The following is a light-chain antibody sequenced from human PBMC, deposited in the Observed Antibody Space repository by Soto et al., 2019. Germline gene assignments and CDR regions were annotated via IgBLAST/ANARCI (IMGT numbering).Light chain of an antibody. CDR2: DVT. V-gene: IGLV2-11*01. Sequence: QSALTQPHSVSGSPGQSVSISCTGTSSDVGHYNYVSWYQQHPGKAPKLMIYDVTKRPSGLPDRFSGSKSGNTASLIISGLQAEDEADYYCCSYAGRFTFVFCGGTKLTVL. CDR3: CSYAGRFTFV. CDR1: SSDVGHYNY. J-gene: IGLJ2*01.